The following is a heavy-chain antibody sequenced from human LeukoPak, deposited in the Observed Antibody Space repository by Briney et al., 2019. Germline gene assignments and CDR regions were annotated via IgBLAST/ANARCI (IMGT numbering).Heavy chain of an antibody. D-gene: IGHD1-14*01. Sequence: GASVKVSCKASGYTFSNYGISWVRQAPGQGLEWMGIINPSGGSTSYAQKFQGRVTMTRDTSTSTVYMELSSLRSEDTAVYYSAKGNLYRVFNSGGMDVWGQGTTVTVSS. V-gene: IGHV1-46*01. J-gene: IGHJ6*02. CDR2: INPSGGST. CDR3: AKGNLYRVFNSGGMDV. CDR1: GYTFSNYG.